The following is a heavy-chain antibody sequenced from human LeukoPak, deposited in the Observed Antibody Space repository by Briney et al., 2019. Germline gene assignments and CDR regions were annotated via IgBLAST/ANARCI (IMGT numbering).Heavy chain of an antibody. CDR1: GYTFTGYY. CDR2: INPNSGGT. J-gene: IGHJ4*02. V-gene: IGHV1-2*02. CDR3: ARDALYSSGWYDY. Sequence: ASVEVSCKASGYTFTGYYMHWVRQAPGQGLEWMGWINPNSGGTNYAQKFQGRVTMTRDTSISTAYMELSRLRSDDTAVYYCARDALYSSGWYDYWGQGTLVTVSS. D-gene: IGHD6-19*01.